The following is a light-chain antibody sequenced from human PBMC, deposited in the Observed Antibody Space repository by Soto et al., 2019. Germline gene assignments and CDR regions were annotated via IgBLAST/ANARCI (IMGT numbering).Light chain of an antibody. V-gene: IGLV2-14*01. CDR2: AVN. CDR3: ISYTDRQSYV. CDR1: SSDIGSYDH. Sequence: QSVLTQPASVSGSPGQSITISCNGTSSDIGSYDHVAWYQQFPGKSPKLMIYAVNDRPSGVSDRFSGSKSGITASLTISGLQTEDEADYYCISYTDRQSYVFGTGTKLTVL. J-gene: IGLJ1*01.